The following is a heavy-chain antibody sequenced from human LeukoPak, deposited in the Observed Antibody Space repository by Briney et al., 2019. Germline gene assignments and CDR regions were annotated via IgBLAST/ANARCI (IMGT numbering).Heavy chain of an antibody. D-gene: IGHD3-9*01. Sequence: PSESLSLTCTVSGGSISSSYWSWIRQPPGKGLEWIGYIYYSGSTTYNPSLKSRVTISVDTSTNQFSLKLSSVTAADTAVYYCARDYDILTGSWDYWGQGTLVTVSS. J-gene: IGHJ4*02. CDR3: ARDYDILTGSWDY. CDR1: GGSISSSY. CDR2: IYYSGST. V-gene: IGHV4-59*01.